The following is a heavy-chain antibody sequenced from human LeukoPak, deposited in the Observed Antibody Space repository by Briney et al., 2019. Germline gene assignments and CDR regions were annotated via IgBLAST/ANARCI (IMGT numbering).Heavy chain of an antibody. J-gene: IGHJ5*02. V-gene: IGHV3-33*03. CDR1: GFTFTNYG. CDR2: IWYDGSNK. Sequence: GGSLRLSCVASGFTFTNYGMHWVRQAPGKGLEWVAVIWYDGSNKYYADSVKGRFTISRDNAKNTLYLQMNSLRAEDTAVYYCARGRLDYGDYLNWFDPWGQGTLVTVSS. D-gene: IGHD4-17*01. CDR3: ARGRLDYGDYLNWFDP.